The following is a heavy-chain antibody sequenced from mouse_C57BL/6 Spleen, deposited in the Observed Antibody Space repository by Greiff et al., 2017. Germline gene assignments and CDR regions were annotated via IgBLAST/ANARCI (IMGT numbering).Heavy chain of an antibody. V-gene: IGHV1-4*01. CDR2: INPSSGYT. CDR3: ARGYDGYYKAMDY. J-gene: IGHJ4*01. D-gene: IGHD2-3*01. Sequence: VQLQQPGAELARPGASVKMSCKASGYTFTSYTMHWVKQRPGQGLEWIGYINPSSGYTKYNQKFKDKATLTVDKSSSTAYMQLSSLTSEDSAVYYCARGYDGYYKAMDYWGKGTSVTVSS. CDR1: GYTFTSYT.